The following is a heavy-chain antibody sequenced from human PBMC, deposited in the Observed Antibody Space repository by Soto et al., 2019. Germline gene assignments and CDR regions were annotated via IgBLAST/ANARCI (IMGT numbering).Heavy chain of an antibody. CDR3: ASPPSGSGSYYIGFDI. Sequence: QVQLVQSGAEVKKPGSSVKVSCKASGGTFSSYAISWVRQAPGQGLEWLGGVIPIFRTASYAQKLQGRVTNTADESTSTAYMALSSLRSEDTAVYYCASPPSGSGSYYIGFDIWGQGTMVTVSS. D-gene: IGHD3-10*01. CDR1: GGTFSSYA. CDR2: VIPIFRTA. J-gene: IGHJ3*02. V-gene: IGHV1-69*12.